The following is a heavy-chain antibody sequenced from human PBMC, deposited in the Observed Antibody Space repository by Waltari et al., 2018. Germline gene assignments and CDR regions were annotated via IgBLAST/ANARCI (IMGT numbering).Heavy chain of an antibody. V-gene: IGHV5-51*01. J-gene: IGHJ4*02. Sequence: EVLLGQSGAEVRKPGDSRKSASQGAGDDFGDVWIGWVRQMPGKGLEWRGIIFPGDSDTRYSPSFEGQVTISVDKSISTAYLQWKSLKSSDTAMYFCVRLPTGGGWFVYWGQGTLVTVSS. CDR1: GDDFGDVW. D-gene: IGHD2-15*01. CDR3: VRLPTGGGWFVY. CDR2: IFPGDSDT.